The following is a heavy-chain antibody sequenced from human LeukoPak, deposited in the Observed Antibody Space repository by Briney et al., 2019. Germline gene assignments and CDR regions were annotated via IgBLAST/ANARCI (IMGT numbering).Heavy chain of an antibody. Sequence: ASVKVSCKASGYTFTSYYLHWVRQAPGQGLEWMGLINPSGSSTSNTQKFQGRVTMTRDTSTSTVYMELSSLRSEDTAVYYCARESTTIQYYFDYWGQGTLVTVSS. J-gene: IGHJ4*02. CDR1: GYTFTSYY. V-gene: IGHV1-46*01. CDR3: ARESTTIQYYFDY. CDR2: INPSGSST. D-gene: IGHD3-9*01.